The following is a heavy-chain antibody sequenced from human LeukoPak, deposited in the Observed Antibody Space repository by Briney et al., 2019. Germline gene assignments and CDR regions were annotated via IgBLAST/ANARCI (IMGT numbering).Heavy chain of an antibody. Sequence: SVTLSLTCTVSGASISSYYWSWIRQSPGKGLEWIGYIYYNGNTNYNPSLKGRVTISVDSSKNQFSLRLSSVTAADTAVYYCARELTMIVVVDDAFDIWGQGTMVTVSS. V-gene: IGHV4-59*12. CDR1: GASISSYY. CDR3: ARELTMIVVVDDAFDI. CDR2: IYYNGNT. J-gene: IGHJ3*02. D-gene: IGHD3-22*01.